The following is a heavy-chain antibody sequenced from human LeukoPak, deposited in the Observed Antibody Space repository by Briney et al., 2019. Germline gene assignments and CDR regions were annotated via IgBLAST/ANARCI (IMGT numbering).Heavy chain of an antibody. Sequence: GGSLRLSCAASGFTFSSYAMSWVRQAPGKGRDWGSAISGSGGSTYYADSVKGRFTISRDNYKNTLYLQMNSPRAEDTAVYYCAKESGGYCSGGSCVDFDYWGQGTLVTVSS. J-gene: IGHJ4*02. V-gene: IGHV3-23*01. CDR1: GFTFSSYA. CDR3: AKESGGYCSGGSCVDFDY. D-gene: IGHD2-15*01. CDR2: ISGSGGST.